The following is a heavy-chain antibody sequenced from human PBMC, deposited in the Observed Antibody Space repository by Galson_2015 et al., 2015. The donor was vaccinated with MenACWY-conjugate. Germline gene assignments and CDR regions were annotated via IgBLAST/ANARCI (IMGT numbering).Heavy chain of an antibody. V-gene: IGHV4-31*03. J-gene: IGHJ6*03. D-gene: IGHD2-21*01. Sequence: TLSLTCSVSGASLSSGGYYWSWIRQHPGKGLEWIGHIHYSGRNYCNPSLQSRISMSVDTSRNQFSLTLTSVTAADTAVYYCGRDGYCGGDCFSTDRAYYYYMDVWGRGTTVTVYS. CDR3: GRDGYCGGDCFSTDRAYYYYMDV. CDR1: GASLSSGGYY. CDR2: IHYSGRN.